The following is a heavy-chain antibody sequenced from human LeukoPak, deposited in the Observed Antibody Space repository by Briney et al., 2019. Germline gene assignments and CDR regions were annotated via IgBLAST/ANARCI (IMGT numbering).Heavy chain of an antibody. V-gene: IGHV3-48*01. CDR2: INKESTSI. J-gene: IGHJ6*03. CDR1: GFTFSSYS. D-gene: IGHD1-14*01. Sequence: GGSLRLSCAASGFTFSSYSMGWVRRAPGKGLEWLSYINKESTSIYYAESVKGRFTISRDNAVNSLYLQMNSLRAEDTAVYFCARTRTYYYMDVWGKGTTVTVSS. CDR3: ARTRTYYYMDV.